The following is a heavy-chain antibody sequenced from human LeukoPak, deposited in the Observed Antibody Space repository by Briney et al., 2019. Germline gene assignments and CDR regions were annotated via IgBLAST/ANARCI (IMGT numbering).Heavy chain of an antibody. CDR2: IYYSGST. V-gene: IGHV4-59*11. CDR3: ARGTAVAGT. CDR1: GGSISSHY. J-gene: IGHJ5*02. Sequence: SETLSLTCTVSGGSISSHYWTWIRQPPGKGPEWIGNIYYSGSTNYNPSLKSRVTISVDTSKNQFSLKLSSVTAADTAVYFCARGTAVAGTWGQGTLVTVSS. D-gene: IGHD6-19*01.